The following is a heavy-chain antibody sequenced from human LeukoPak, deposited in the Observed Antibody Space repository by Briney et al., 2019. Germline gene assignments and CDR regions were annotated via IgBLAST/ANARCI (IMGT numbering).Heavy chain of an antibody. CDR1: GGSIGSSSYY. D-gene: IGHD1-26*01. CDR2: IYYIGST. Sequence: SETLSLTCTVSGGSIGSSSYYWGWIRQPPGTGLAWIGSIYYIGSTYYNPCLKSRVTISVGTSKNQFSLKLSSVPPADTAVYYCASLRERSYYARGFDYWGQGTLVTVSS. CDR3: ASLRERSYYARGFDY. J-gene: IGHJ4*02. V-gene: IGHV4-39*01.